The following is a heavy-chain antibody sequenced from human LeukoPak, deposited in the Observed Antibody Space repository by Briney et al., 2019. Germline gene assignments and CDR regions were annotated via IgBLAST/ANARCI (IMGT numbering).Heavy chain of an antibody. Sequence: QPGRSLRLSCAASGFTFDDYAMHWVRQAPGKGLEWVSGIIWNSGSIGYADSVKGRFTISRDNAKNSLYLQMNSLRAEDMALYYCAKDLFLTGTNGPFDYWGQGTLVTVSS. CDR2: IIWNSGSI. J-gene: IGHJ4*02. CDR3: AKDLFLTGTNGPFDY. V-gene: IGHV3-9*03. D-gene: IGHD1-7*01. CDR1: GFTFDDYA.